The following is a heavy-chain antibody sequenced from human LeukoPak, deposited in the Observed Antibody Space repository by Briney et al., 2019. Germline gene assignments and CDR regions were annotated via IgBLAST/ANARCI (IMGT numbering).Heavy chain of an antibody. Sequence: SETLSLTCSVSGGSISSSSYYWGWIRQPPGKGLEWIGSIYYSGRTYYEPSLKSRATISVDTSNNQFSLNLRSVTAADTALYYCARRRYYDGSGYLEWGQGTLLSVSS. CDR1: GGSISSSSYY. V-gene: IGHV4-39*01. D-gene: IGHD3-22*01. J-gene: IGHJ1*01. CDR2: IYYSGRT. CDR3: ARRRYYDGSGYLE.